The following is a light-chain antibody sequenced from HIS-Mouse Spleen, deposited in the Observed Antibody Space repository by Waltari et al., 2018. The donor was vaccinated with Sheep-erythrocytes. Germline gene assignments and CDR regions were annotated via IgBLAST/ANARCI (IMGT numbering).Light chain of an antibody. CDR2: EGS. J-gene: IGLJ2*01. V-gene: IGLV2-23*01. Sequence: QSALTQPASVSGSPGQSITIPCTGTSSDVGSYNLVSWYQQHPGKAPKRMIYEGSKRPSGVSNRVSGSKSGNTASLTISGLQAEDEADYYCCSDAGSSTLVFGGGTKLTVL. CDR3: CSDAGSSTLV. CDR1: SSDVGSYNL.